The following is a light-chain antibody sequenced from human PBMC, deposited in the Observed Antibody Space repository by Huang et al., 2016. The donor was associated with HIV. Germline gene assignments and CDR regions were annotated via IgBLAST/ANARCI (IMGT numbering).Light chain of an antibody. Sequence: EIVMTQSPATLSVSPGERATLSCRASQNVNSNLDWYKQKPGQAPRLLIYDASTRATGSPARFSGSGSGTEFTLTINRLQSEDFAVYYCQQYNNWPRTFGQGTKVEIK. V-gene: IGKV3-15*01. J-gene: IGKJ1*01. CDR1: QNVNSN. CDR3: QQYNNWPRT. CDR2: DAS.